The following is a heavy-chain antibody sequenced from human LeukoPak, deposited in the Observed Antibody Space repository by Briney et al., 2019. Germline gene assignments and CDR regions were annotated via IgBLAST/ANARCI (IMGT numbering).Heavy chain of an antibody. CDR1: GGSISSYN. J-gene: IGHJ5*02. V-gene: IGHV4-4*07. Sequence: SETLSLTCTVSGGSISSYNWSWIRQPAGTGLEWIGCIYTSGSTNYNPSLKSRVTMSVDTSKNKFSLKLSSVTAADTAVYYCARETWAYYYGSGSYRWFDPWGQGTLVTV. D-gene: IGHD3-10*01. CDR3: ARETWAYYYGSGSYRWFDP. CDR2: IYTSGST.